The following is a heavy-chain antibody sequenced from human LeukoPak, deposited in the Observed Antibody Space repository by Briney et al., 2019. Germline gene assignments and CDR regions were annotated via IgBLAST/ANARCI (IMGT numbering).Heavy chain of an antibody. CDR2: IYSSGST. CDR3: ASAPDLLCSSTSCQPFDY. V-gene: IGHV4-39*01. Sequence: SETLSLTCTVSGGSISSSSYYWGWIRQPPGKGLEWIGSIYSSGSTYYNPSLKSRVTISVDTSKNQFSLKLSSVTAADTAVYYCASAPDLLCSSTSCQPFDYWGQGTLVTVSS. D-gene: IGHD2-2*01. J-gene: IGHJ4*02. CDR1: GGSISSSSYY.